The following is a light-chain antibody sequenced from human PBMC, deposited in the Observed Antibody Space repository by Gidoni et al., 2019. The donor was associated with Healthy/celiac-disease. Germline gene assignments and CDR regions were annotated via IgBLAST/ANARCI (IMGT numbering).Light chain of an antibody. CDR2: GNS. J-gene: IGLJ2*01. CDR3: QSYDSSLSGVV. CDR1: SSNIGAGYD. Sequence: QSVLTQPPPVSGAPGQRVTLSCTGSSSNIGAGYDVHWYQQLPETAPKLLIYGNSNRPSGVPDRFSGSKSGTSASLAITGLQAEDEADYYCQSYDSSLSGVVFGGGTKLTVL. V-gene: IGLV1-40*01.